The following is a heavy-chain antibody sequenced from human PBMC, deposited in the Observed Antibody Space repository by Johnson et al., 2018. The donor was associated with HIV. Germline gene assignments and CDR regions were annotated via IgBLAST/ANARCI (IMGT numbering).Heavy chain of an antibody. J-gene: IGHJ3*02. V-gene: IGHV3-53*01. Sequence: VQLVESGGGLIQPGGSLRLSCAASGFTVSSNYMSWVRQAPGKGLEWVSVIYSGGSTYYADSVKGRFTISIDNSKNTLYLQMNSLRAEDTAVYYCARGLYGSGSYYKAPLGAFDIWGQGTMVTVSS. D-gene: IGHD3-10*01. CDR1: GFTVSSNY. CDR3: ARGLYGSGSYYKAPLGAFDI. CDR2: IYSGGST.